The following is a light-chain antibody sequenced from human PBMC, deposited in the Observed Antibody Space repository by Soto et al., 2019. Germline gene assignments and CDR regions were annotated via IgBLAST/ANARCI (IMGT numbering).Light chain of an antibody. J-gene: IGKJ1*01. Sequence: DIQMPQSPSSLSAYVGDRIAITCRASQGISSWLAWYQQKPGKAPKLLIYKASSLESGVPSRFSGSGSGTEFTLTINSLQADDFATYYCQQHNSYSPTFGQGTKVDI. CDR2: KAS. CDR1: QGISSW. V-gene: IGKV1-5*03. CDR3: QQHNSYSPT.